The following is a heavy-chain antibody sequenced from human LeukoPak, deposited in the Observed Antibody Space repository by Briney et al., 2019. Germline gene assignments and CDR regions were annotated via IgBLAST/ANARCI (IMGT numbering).Heavy chain of an antibody. Sequence: GGSLRLSCAASGFTFSNYAMSWVRQAPGKGLEWVSVIGSSGGNTYYADSVKGRFAIPRDNSKNTLYLQMNSLRAEDTAVYYCAKPRENSSGVGRYFDYWGQGTLVTVSS. V-gene: IGHV3-23*01. D-gene: IGHD6-19*01. CDR1: GFTFSNYA. CDR2: IGSSGGNT. CDR3: AKPRENSSGVGRYFDY. J-gene: IGHJ4*02.